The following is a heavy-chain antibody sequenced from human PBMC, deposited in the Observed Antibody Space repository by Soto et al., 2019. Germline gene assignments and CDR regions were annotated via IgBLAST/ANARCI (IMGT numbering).Heavy chain of an antibody. CDR2: IYFDGITT. CDR1: GFTFNTHW. V-gene: IGHV3-74*01. D-gene: IGHD1-26*01. CDR3: ARGGAMGVDY. J-gene: IGHJ4*02. Sequence: EVQLVESGGGVVQPGVSLRLSCTASGFTFNTHWMHWVRQAPGKGLVWASRIYFDGITTNYADSVKGRLTVSRDNAKNTVYLHVNTLRDEDTAVYYCARGGAMGVDYWGQGTLVTVSS.